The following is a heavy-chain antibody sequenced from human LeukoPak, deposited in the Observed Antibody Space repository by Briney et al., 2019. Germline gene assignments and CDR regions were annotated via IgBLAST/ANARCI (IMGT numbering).Heavy chain of an antibody. Sequence: GGSLRLSCAASGFTVSSNYMSWVRQAPGKGLEWVSVIYSGGSTYYADSVKGRFTISRDNSKNTLYLQMNSLRAEDTAVYYCASDLPYSGSYYGAFDIWGQGTMVTVSS. CDR1: GFTVSSNY. CDR3: ASDLPYSGSYYGAFDI. D-gene: IGHD1-26*01. CDR2: IYSGGST. V-gene: IGHV3-53*01. J-gene: IGHJ3*02.